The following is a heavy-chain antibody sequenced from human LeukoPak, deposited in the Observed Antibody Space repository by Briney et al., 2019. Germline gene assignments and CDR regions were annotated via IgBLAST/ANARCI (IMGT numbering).Heavy chain of an antibody. J-gene: IGHJ3*01. D-gene: IGHD2-2*01. CDR2: ISGSGGST. CDR1: GFTFSSFA. CDR3: AKDRSCSGSSCNVGS. V-gene: IGHV3-23*01. Sequence: GGSLRLSCAASGFTFSSFAMSWVRQAPGKGLEWVSAISGSGGSTYYADSVKGRFTISRDNSKNTLFLQMNSLRAEDTAVYYCAKDRSCSGSSCNVGSWGQGTMVTVSS.